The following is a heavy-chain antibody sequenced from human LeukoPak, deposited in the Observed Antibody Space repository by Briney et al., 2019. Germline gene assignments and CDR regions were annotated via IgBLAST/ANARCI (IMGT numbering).Heavy chain of an antibody. V-gene: IGHV1-8*01. CDR3: ARVDCSGGSCPPPPYYYGMDV. Sequence: ASVKVSCKASGSTFTSYDINWVRQATGQGLEWMGWMNPNSDNTGYAQKFQGRVTMTRNTSISTAYMELSSLRSEDTAVYYCARVDCSGGSCPPPPYYYGMDVWGQGTTVTVSS. J-gene: IGHJ6*02. CDR2: MNPNSDNT. D-gene: IGHD2-15*01. CDR1: GSTFTSYD.